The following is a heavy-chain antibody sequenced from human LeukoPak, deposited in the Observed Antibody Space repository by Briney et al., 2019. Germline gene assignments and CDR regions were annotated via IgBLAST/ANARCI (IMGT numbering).Heavy chain of an antibody. CDR3: ARQFTYYAGGA. CDR2: IYPGDSDT. Sequence: GESLKISCQASGYNFTSYWIGWVRQMPGKGLEWMGIIYPGDSDTRYSPSFQGQVSISVDPSPSTAYLQWSSLKASDTAMYYCARQFTYYAGGAGGQGTLVTVSS. J-gene: IGHJ1*01. D-gene: IGHD3-3*01. V-gene: IGHV5-51*01. CDR1: GYNFTSYW.